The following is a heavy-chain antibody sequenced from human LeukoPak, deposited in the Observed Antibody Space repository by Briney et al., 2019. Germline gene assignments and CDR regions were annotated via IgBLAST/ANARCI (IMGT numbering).Heavy chain of an antibody. CDR3: ARDGYSGYSDAFDI. J-gene: IGHJ3*02. D-gene: IGHD5-12*01. CDR2: IYYSGST. V-gene: IGHV4-30-4*01. CDR1: GGSISSGDYY. Sequence: PSETLSLTCTVSGGSISSGDYYWSWIRQPPGKGLEWIGYIYYSGSTYYNPSLKSRVTISVDTSKNQFSLKLSSVTAADTAVYYCARDGYSGYSDAFDIWGQGTMVTVSS.